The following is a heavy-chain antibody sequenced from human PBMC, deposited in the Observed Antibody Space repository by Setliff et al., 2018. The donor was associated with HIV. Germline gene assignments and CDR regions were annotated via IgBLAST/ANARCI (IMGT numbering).Heavy chain of an antibody. Sequence: SETLSLTCTVSGGSIRTGAYYWGWIRQPPGKGLEWIGSIYYDGRTFYKPSLKSRLTISVDTSKNQSSLSLNSVTAADTAVYYCARGVPLLPPHYWGQGTLVTVSS. J-gene: IGHJ4*02. CDR2: IYYDGRT. CDR3: ARGVPLLPPHY. D-gene: IGHD2-21*02. CDR1: GGSIRTGAYY. V-gene: IGHV4-39*07.